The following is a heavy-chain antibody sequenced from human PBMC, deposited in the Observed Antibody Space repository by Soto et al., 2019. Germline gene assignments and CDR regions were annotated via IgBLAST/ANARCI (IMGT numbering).Heavy chain of an antibody. Sequence: SETLSLTCAVSGGSISSGGYSWSWIRQPPGKGLEWIGYIYHSGSTYYDPSLKSRVTISVDRSKNQFSLKLSSVTAADTAVYYCARAYSSGWLDYWGQGTLVTVSS. V-gene: IGHV4-30-2*01. CDR2: IYHSGST. J-gene: IGHJ4*02. D-gene: IGHD6-19*01. CDR1: GGSISSGGYS. CDR3: ARAYSSGWLDY.